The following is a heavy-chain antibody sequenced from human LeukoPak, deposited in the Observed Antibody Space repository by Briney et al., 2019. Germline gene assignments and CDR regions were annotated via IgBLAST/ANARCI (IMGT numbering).Heavy chain of an antibody. V-gene: IGHV3-7*01. D-gene: IGHD3-10*01. Sequence: GGSLRLSCAASGFTFSSYWMSWVRQAPGKGLEWVANIKQDGSVKYYVDSVKGRFTISRDNAKNSLYLQMNSLRAEDTAVYYCARDPYGSGSYRAFDYWGQGTLVTVSS. CDR3: ARDPYGSGSYRAFDY. CDR1: GFTFSSYW. CDR2: IKQDGSVK. J-gene: IGHJ4*02.